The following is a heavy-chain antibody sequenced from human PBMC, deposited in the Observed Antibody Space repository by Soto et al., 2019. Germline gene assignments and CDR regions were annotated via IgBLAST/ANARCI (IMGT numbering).Heavy chain of an antibody. CDR2: ISPNSGNT. Sequence: GASVKVSCKASGYTFTSYYMHWVRQAPGQGLEWMGRISPNSGNTSYAQKLQGRVTMTTDTSTSTAYMELRSLRSDDTAVYYCARDYYENSGYQDYWGQGTLVTVSS. V-gene: IGHV1-46*01. CDR3: ARDYYENSGYQDY. D-gene: IGHD3-22*01. J-gene: IGHJ4*02. CDR1: GYTFTSYY.